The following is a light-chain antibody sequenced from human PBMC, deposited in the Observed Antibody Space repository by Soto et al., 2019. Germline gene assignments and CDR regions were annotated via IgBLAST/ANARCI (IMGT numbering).Light chain of an antibody. CDR2: EVT. V-gene: IGLV2-23*02. Sequence: QSALTQPASVSGSPGQSLTIFCTGTTSDVGSYNLVSWYQQHPGKAPKLMIYEVTKRPSGVSNRFSASKSGNTASLTISGLQAEDEADYYCCSYANSNTFFGTGTKVTVL. CDR1: TSDVGSYNL. J-gene: IGLJ1*01. CDR3: CSYANSNTF.